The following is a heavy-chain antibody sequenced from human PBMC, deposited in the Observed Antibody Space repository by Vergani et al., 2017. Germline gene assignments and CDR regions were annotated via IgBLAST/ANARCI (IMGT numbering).Heavy chain of an antibody. CDR2: IYYSGST. V-gene: IGHV4-39*01. CDR3: ARHSTVEWLVKLGWIDP. CDR1: GASIRSSNYY. D-gene: IGHD6-19*01. Sequence: QLQLQESGPGLVKPSATLSLTCSVSGASIRSSNYYWGWIRQPPGKGLEWIASIYYSGSTYYNPSLKSRVTISVDTSKNQSSLKRSSVTAADTAVYFCARHSTVEWLVKLGWIDPWGQGILVTVSS. J-gene: IGHJ5*02.